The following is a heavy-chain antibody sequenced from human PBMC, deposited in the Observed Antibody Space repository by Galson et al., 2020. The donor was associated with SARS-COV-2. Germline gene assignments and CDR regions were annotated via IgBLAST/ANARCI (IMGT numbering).Heavy chain of an antibody. CDR3: ARPYSGSYQSYFDY. V-gene: IGHV3-30-3*01. CDR2: ISYDGSNK. CDR1: GFTFSSYA. D-gene: IGHD1-26*01. J-gene: IGHJ4*02. Sequence: TGGSLRLSCAASGFTFSSYAMHWVRQAPGKGLEWVAVISYDGSNKYYADSVKGRFTISRDNSKNTLYLQMNSLRAEDTAVYYCARPYSGSYQSYFDYWGQGTLVIVSS.